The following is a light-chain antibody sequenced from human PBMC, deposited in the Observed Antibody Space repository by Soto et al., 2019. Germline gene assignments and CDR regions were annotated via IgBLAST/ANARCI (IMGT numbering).Light chain of an antibody. V-gene: IGLV1-44*01. CDR2: SNN. Sequence: QSVLTQPPSASGTPGQRVTISCSGSSSNIGSNTVNWYQQLPGTAPKLLIYSNNHRPSVVPDRFSGSKSGTSASLAISGPQSEDDADYYWAAWDDSLNGPVFGGGTKLTVL. CDR3: AAWDDSLNGPV. J-gene: IGLJ3*02. CDR1: SSNIGSNT.